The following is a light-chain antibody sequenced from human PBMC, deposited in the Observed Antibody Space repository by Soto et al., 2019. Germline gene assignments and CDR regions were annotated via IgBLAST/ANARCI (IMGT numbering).Light chain of an antibody. Sequence: QSVLTQPPSASGSPGQSVTISCTGTKNDIGVYAFVSWYQHHPGKAPRLIIYEVVQRPSGVPDRFSGSKSGNTASLTVSGLQAEDEADYFCKSYAGSNTYVFGSGTKVTAL. CDR1: KNDIGVYAF. CDR2: EVV. CDR3: KSYAGSNTYV. J-gene: IGLJ6*01. V-gene: IGLV2-8*01.